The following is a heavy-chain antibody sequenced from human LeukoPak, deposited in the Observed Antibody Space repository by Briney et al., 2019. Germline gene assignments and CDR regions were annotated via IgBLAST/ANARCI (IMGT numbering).Heavy chain of an antibody. CDR3: ARGLRFLEWQLFDY. Sequence: GGSLRLSCAASGFTFSNYDMHWVRQATGKGLEWVSGIGTAGDTYYPGSVKGRFTISRENAKNSLYLQMNSLRAEDTAVYYCARGLRFLEWQLFDYWGQGTLVTVSS. J-gene: IGHJ4*02. D-gene: IGHD3-3*01. CDR1: GFTFSNYD. V-gene: IGHV3-13*01. CDR2: IGTAGDT.